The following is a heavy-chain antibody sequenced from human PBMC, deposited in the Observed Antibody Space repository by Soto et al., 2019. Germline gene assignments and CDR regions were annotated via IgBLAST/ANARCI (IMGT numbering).Heavy chain of an antibody. CDR3: ARRWGTSFDF. J-gene: IGHJ4*02. V-gene: IGHV4-59*01. Sequence: SXTLSLTCTVSGGSISSYYWSWIRQPPGKGLEWIGYIYYSGSTNYNPSLKSRVTISVDTSKNQFSLKVSSVTAADTVVYYCARRWGTSFDFWGQGTLVTVS. CDR2: IYYSGST. CDR1: GGSISSYY. D-gene: IGHD7-27*01.